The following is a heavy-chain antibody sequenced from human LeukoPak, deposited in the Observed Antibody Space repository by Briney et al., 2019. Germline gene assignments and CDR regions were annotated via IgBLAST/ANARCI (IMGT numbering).Heavy chain of an antibody. D-gene: IGHD2-2*01. CDR3: ARGARRYCSSTSCRPPFDY. Sequence: PGGSLRLSCAASGFTFSSYEMNWVRQAPGKGLEWVSYISSSGSTIYYADSVKGRFTISRDNAKNSLYLQMNSLRAEDTAAYYCARGARRYCSSTSCRPPFDYWGQGTLVTVSS. CDR1: GFTFSSYE. J-gene: IGHJ4*02. V-gene: IGHV3-48*03. CDR2: ISSSGSTI.